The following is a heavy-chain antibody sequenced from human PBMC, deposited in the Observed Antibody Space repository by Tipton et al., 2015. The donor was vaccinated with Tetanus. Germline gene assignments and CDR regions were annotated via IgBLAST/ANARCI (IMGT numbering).Heavy chain of an antibody. CDR1: GGSISSTNYY. Sequence: TLSLTCTVSGGSISSTNYYWAWIRQPPGKGLEWIGTMYNSGATYYNPSLKGRVTISVDTSKNLFSLTSVTASDTAVYYCARPEAAGRARGFDIGGQGTKVTVSP. CDR3: ARPEAAGRARGFDI. V-gene: IGHV4-39*02. J-gene: IGHJ3*02. D-gene: IGHD3-10*01. CDR2: MYNSGAT.